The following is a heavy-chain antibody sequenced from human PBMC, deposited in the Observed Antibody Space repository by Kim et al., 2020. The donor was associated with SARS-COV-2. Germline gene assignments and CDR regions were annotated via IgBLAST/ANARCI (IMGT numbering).Heavy chain of an antibody. D-gene: IGHD6-13*01. Sequence: SVKVSCKASGGTFSSYAISWVRQAPGQGLEWMGGIIPIFGTANYAQKFQGRVTITADESTSTAYMELSSLRSEDTAVYYCARAPLYGSSWYHWWWFDPWGQGTLVTVSS. J-gene: IGHJ5*02. CDR1: GGTFSSYA. V-gene: IGHV1-69*13. CDR2: IIPIFGTA. CDR3: ARAPLYGSSWYHWWWFDP.